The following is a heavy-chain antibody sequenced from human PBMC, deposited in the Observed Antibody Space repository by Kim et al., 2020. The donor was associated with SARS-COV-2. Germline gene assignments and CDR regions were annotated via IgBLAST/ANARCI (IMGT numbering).Heavy chain of an antibody. Sequence: SETLSLTCTVSGGSISSGGYYWSWIRQHPGKGLEWIGYIYYSGSTYYNPSLKSRVTISVDTSKNQFSLKLSSVTAADTAVYYCARGGIAAAGRIWYWFDPWGQGTLVTVSS. D-gene: IGHD6-13*01. CDR1: GGSISSGGYY. V-gene: IGHV4-31*03. J-gene: IGHJ5*02. CDR2: IYYSGST. CDR3: ARGGIAAAGRIWYWFDP.